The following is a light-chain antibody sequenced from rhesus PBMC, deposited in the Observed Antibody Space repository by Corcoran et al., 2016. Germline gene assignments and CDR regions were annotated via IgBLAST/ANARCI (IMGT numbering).Light chain of an antibody. Sequence: DIVMTQTPLSLPVTLGEAASILRRSIQSLEDSEDGNTYLEWSLQKPGQSPQLRIYEVSVRAHGRPYRFRGSGSETEFTLKISKMKTVDFAVYWCMQTLEFPRTFGQGTKVEI. J-gene: IGKJ1*01. CDR2: EVS. CDR1: QSLEDSEDGNTY. V-gene: IGKV2-104*01. CDR3: MQTLEFPRT.